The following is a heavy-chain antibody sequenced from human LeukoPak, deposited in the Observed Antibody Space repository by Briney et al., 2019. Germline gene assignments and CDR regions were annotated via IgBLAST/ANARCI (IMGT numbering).Heavy chain of an antibody. V-gene: IGHV5-51*01. CDR2: IYPGDSDT. J-gene: IGHJ4*02. CDR3: ARLPEYYYVAEHPIDY. D-gene: IGHD3-10*02. CDR1: GYSFTSYW. Sequence: GESLKISWKGSGYSFTSYWIGWVRQMPGKGLEGMGIIYPGDSDTRYSPSFQGQVTISADKSISTAYLQWSSLKASDTAMYYCARLPEYYYVAEHPIDYWGQGTLVTVSS.